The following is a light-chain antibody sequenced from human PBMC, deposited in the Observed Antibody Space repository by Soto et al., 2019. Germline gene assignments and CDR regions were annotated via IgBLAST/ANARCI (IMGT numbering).Light chain of an antibody. CDR1: SSDVGGYKY. Sequence: QSVLTQPASVSGSPGQSITISCTGTSSDVGGYKYVSWYQQHPGKAPKLMIYDVSNRSSGVSNRFSGSKSGNTASLTISGLQAEDEADYYCSSFTSSSTSVVFGGGTKLTVL. CDR2: DVS. V-gene: IGLV2-14*01. J-gene: IGLJ2*01. CDR3: SSFTSSSTSVV.